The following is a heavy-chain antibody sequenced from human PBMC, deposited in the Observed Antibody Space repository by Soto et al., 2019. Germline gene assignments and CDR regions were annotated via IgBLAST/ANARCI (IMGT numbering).Heavy chain of an antibody. CDR3: ARHFGNYGDWAFDF. D-gene: IGHD4-17*01. Sequence: QVLLQESGPGLVKPSETLSLTCTVSGGSISDSSHYWAWIRQPPGKGLEWIATINYRGRTYYNPALRSRVTITVDTPRDQFSLNLNSVTAADTAVYYCARHFGNYGDWAFDFWGQGTLVNVSS. CDR1: GGSISDSSHY. CDR2: INYRGRT. J-gene: IGHJ4*02. V-gene: IGHV4-39*01.